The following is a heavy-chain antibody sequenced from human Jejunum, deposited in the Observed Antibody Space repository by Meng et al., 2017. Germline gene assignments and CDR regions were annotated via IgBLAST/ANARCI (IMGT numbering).Heavy chain of an antibody. J-gene: IGHJ5*02. D-gene: IGHD5-18*01. CDR1: GGSISSRSYS. CDR2: IYYNGKS. V-gene: IGHV4-39*01. CDR3: ARASYSYDSWFDP. Sequence: QLQLQESGHGLVKPSETLSLSCTVSGGSISSRSYSWVWIRQSPGKGLEWIGQIYYNGKSYYNPSLKSRVTMSVDTSRSQFSLNLNTVTAADTAVYYCARASYSYDSWFDPWGQGTLVTVSS.